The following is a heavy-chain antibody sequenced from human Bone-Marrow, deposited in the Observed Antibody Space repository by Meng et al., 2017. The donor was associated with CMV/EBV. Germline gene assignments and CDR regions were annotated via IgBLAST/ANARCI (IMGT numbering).Heavy chain of an antibody. CDR1: GFTFSSYE. CDR2: ISSSGSTI. Sequence: GESLKISCAASGFTFSSYEMNWVRQAPGKGLEWVSYISSSGSTIYYADSVKGRFTISRDNAKNSLYLQMNSLRAEDTAVYYCARDLRRGYSNYYYYYGMDVWGQGTTVTVSS. V-gene: IGHV3-48*03. J-gene: IGHJ6*02. CDR3: ARDLRRGYSNYYYYYGMDV. D-gene: IGHD4-11*01.